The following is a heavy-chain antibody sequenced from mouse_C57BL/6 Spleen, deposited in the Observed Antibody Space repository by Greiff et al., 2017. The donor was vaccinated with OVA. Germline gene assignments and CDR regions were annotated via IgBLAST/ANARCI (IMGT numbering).Heavy chain of an antibody. V-gene: IGHV1-82*01. CDR3: EGEGMDY. CDR2: IYPGDGDT. J-gene: IGHJ4*01. Sequence: QVQLQQSGPELVKPGASVKISCKASGYAFSSSWMNWVKQRPGKGLEWIGRIYPGDGDTNYNGKFKGKATLTADKSSSTAYMQLSSLTSEDSAVYFYEGEGMDYWGQGTSVTVSS. CDR1: GYAFSSSW.